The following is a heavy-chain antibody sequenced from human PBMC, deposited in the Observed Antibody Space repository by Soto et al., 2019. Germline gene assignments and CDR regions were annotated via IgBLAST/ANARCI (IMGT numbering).Heavy chain of an antibody. CDR1: GFTFSNYD. CDR3: AKDPSIVTSGWYFDL. V-gene: IGHV3-23*01. Sequence: QPGGSLRLSCAASGFTFSNYDMTWVRQTPGKGPEWVSSISARGDETFYANSVEGRFTISRDNSRNTLYLQMNRLRAGETAVYYCAKDPSIVTSGWYFDLWGRGTLVTVSS. CDR2: ISARGDET. J-gene: IGHJ2*01. D-gene: IGHD3-16*02.